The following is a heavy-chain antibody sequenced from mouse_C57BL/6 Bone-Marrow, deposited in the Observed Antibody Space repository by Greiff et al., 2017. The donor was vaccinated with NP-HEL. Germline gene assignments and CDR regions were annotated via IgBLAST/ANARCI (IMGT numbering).Heavy chain of an antibody. V-gene: IGHV1-82*01. CDR1: GYAFSSSW. D-gene: IGHD2-14*01. J-gene: IGHJ4*01. CDR3: ARGGYFDY. Sequence: VQLQQSGPELVKPGASVKISCKASGYAFSSSWMNWVKQRPGKGLEWIGRIYPGDGDTNYNGKFKGKATLTADKSSSTAYMQLSSLTSEDSAVYFCARGGYFDYWGQGTSVTVSS. CDR2: IYPGDGDT.